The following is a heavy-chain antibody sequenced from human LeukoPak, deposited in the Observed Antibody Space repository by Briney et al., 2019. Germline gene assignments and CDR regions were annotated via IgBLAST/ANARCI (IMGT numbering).Heavy chain of an antibody. J-gene: IGHJ4*02. CDR2: MNPNSGNT. CDR3: ARVERGITMIVVPQALY. V-gene: IGHV1-8*01. D-gene: IGHD3-22*01. CDR1: GYTFTSYD. Sequence: GASVKVSCKASGYTFTSYDINWVRQATGQGLEWMGWMNPNSGNTGYAQKSQGRVTMTRNTSISTAYMELSSLRSEDTAVYYCARVERGITMIVVPQALYWGQGTLVTVSS.